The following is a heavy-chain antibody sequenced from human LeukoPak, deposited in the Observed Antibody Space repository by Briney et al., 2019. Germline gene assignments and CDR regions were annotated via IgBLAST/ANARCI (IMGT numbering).Heavy chain of an antibody. CDR1: GFTFSSYS. CDR3: GRDPNGGYVGAFEF. Sequence: GGSLRLSCAASGFTFSSYSMNWVRQAPGKGLEWVSSISSSSSYIYYADSVKGRFTISRDNAKNSLYLQMNSLRAEDTAVYYCGRDPNGGYVGAFEFWGRGTLVTVSS. J-gene: IGHJ3*01. D-gene: IGHD5-12*01. V-gene: IGHV3-21*04. CDR2: ISSSSSYI.